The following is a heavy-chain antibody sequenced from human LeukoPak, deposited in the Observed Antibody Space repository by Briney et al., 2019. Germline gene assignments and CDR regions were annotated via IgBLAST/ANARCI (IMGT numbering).Heavy chain of an antibody. V-gene: IGHV3-13*01. Sequence: AGSLRLSCAASGFTLSKHDVHWVRQAPGKGLEWISDINVAGDTYYADSVKGRFTVSRDNARNSVHLQITSLRAGDTAVYHCTREPDVWGSWYFDLWGRGTQVTVSS. CDR3: TREPDVWGSWYFDL. J-gene: IGHJ2*01. D-gene: IGHD7-27*01. CDR2: INVAGDT. CDR1: GFTLSKHD.